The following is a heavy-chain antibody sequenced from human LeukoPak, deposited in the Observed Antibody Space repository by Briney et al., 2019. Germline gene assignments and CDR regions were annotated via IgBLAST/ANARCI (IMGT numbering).Heavy chain of an antibody. Sequence: GGPLRLSCAASGFTFSSYAMHWVRQAPGKGLEWVAVISYDGSNKYYADSVKGRFTISRDNSKNTLYLQMNSLRAEDTAVYYCAREGLVATIAVMDVWGKGTTVTISS. CDR1: GFTFSSYA. D-gene: IGHD5-12*01. V-gene: IGHV3-30*01. CDR2: ISYDGSNK. J-gene: IGHJ6*03. CDR3: AREGLVATIAVMDV.